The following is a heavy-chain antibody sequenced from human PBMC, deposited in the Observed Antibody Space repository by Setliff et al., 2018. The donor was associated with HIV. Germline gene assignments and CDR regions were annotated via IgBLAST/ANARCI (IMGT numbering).Heavy chain of an antibody. CDR2: IYTSGST. CDR3: ARQTATGTSATFDS. Sequence: SETLSLTCTVSGGSISSYYWSWIRQPAGKGLEWIGRIYTSGSTNYNPSLKNRCSMSIDTSKNQFSLKLSSVTAADTAVYYRARQTATGTSATFDSWGQGSLVTVSS. CDR1: GGSISSYY. D-gene: IGHD2-21*02. J-gene: IGHJ4*02. V-gene: IGHV4-4*07.